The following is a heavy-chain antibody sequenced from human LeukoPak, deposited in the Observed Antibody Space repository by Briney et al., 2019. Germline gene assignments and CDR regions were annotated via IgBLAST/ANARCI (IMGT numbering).Heavy chain of an antibody. Sequence: GASVKVSCKASGYTFTSYDINWVRQATGQGLEWMGGMNPNSSNTGYAQKFQCRVTMTRNTSISTAYMELSSLRSEDTAVYYCARGREQQWLVYLYYYGMDVWGQGTTVTVSS. D-gene: IGHD6-19*01. CDR1: GYTFTSYD. J-gene: IGHJ6*02. CDR2: MNPNSSNT. V-gene: IGHV1-8*01. CDR3: ARGREQQWLVYLYYYGMDV.